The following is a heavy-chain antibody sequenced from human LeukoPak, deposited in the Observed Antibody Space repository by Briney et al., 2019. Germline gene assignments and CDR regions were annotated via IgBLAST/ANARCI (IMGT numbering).Heavy chain of an antibody. D-gene: IGHD3-10*01. CDR1: GFTFSYYA. J-gene: IGHJ4*02. CDR3: ARELFGSGSCPDG. V-gene: IGHV3-33*01. Sequence: PGRSLRLSCSASGFTFSYYAIHWVRQAPGKGLEWVALTWSDGSNKYYADSVKGRITISRDNSKNTVYLQMNSLRAEDTAVYYCARELFGSGSCPDGWGQGTLVTVSS. CDR2: TWSDGSNK.